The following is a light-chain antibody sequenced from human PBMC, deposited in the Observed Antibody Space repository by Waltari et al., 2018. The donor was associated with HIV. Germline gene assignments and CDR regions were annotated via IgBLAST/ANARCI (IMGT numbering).Light chain of an antibody. CDR1: DLGSRY. Sequence: SYELTQPPSVSVSPGETASITCSGDDLGSRYVSWYRQKPGQSPLLVIYQDTKRPSGIPERFSGANSGNTGTLTISGTQTMDEADYYCQAWGTSNVVFGGGTKLTVL. CDR2: QDT. CDR3: QAWGTSNVV. J-gene: IGLJ2*01. V-gene: IGLV3-1*01.